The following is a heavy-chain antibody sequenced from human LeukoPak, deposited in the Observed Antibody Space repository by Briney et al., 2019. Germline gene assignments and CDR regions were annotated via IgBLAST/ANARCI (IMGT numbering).Heavy chain of an antibody. D-gene: IGHD1-26*01. Sequence: SVTLSCRASGYXFTSYYIHWVRQAPGQGLEWMGIINPMRGSTTYAQKFEGRVTMTRDTSTATLYLELNSLTSEDTAVYYCAREENSGSYSFELWGQGTLVTVSS. CDR3: AREENSGSYSFEL. J-gene: IGHJ4*02. CDR2: INPMRGST. CDR1: GYXFTSYY. V-gene: IGHV1-46*01.